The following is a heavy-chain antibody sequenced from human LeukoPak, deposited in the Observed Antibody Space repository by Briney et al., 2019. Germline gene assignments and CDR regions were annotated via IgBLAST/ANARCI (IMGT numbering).Heavy chain of an antibody. CDR1: GFTFSSYA. CDR3: ARPSANY. J-gene: IGHJ4*02. V-gene: IGHV3-30*04. Sequence: PGRSLRLSCAASGFTFSSYAMHWVRQAPGKGLEWVAVISYDGSNKYYADSVKGRFTISRDNSKNTLYLQMNSLRAEDTAVYYCARPSANYWGQGTLDTVSS. CDR2: ISYDGSNK.